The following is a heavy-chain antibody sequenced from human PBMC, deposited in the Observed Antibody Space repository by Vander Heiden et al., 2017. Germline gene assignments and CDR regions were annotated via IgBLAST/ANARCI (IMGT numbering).Heavy chain of an antibody. CDR2: INPSGGST. CDR3: ARDWGIQLWPDY. D-gene: IGHD5-18*01. Sequence: QVQLVQSGAEVTKPGASVKVSCKASGYTFTSSYMHWVRQAPGQGLEWMGIINPSGGSTSYAQTFQGRVTMTRDTSTSTVYMELSSLRSEDTAVYYCARDWGIQLWPDYWGQGTLVTVSS. V-gene: IGHV1-46*01. CDR1: GYTFTSSY. J-gene: IGHJ4*02.